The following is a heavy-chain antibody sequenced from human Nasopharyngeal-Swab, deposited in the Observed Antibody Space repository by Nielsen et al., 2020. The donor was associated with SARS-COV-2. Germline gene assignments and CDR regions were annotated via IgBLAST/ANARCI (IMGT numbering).Heavy chain of an antibody. V-gene: IGHV3-23*01. CDR2: ISGIGGST. Sequence: GGYLRLSCAASGFTFSSYAMSWVRQAPGKGLEWVSAISGIGGSTYYADSVKGRFTISRDNSKNTLYLQMNSLRAEDTAVYYCAKWGYYDSSGYLDYWGQGTLVTVSS. J-gene: IGHJ4*02. CDR3: AKWGYYDSSGYLDY. CDR1: GFTFSSYA. D-gene: IGHD3-22*01.